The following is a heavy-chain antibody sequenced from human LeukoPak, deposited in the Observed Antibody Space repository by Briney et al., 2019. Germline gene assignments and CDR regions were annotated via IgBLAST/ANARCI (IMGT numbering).Heavy chain of an antibody. V-gene: IGHV5-51*01. J-gene: IGHJ4*01. D-gene: IGHD2-8*01. CDR1: GNSFTNYW. CDR3: ARLKVTRGVCLQFDF. Sequence: GESLKTSCTGAGNSFTNYWNGLVRQIAGKGLGLGGINYPGDYDNRYSKFFQGQVTSSADKYLSTAYLQWSSLKASDTAMYYCARLKVTRGVCLQFDFWGQGTLVTVSS. CDR2: NYPGDYDN.